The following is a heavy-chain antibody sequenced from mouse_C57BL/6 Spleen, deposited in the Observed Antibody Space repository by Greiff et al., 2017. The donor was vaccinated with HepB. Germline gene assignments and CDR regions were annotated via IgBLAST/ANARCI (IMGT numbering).Heavy chain of an antibody. CDR2: IYPGNSDT. CDR3: TRPLYDGYYGGAMDY. D-gene: IGHD2-3*01. Sequence: VQLQQSGTVLARPGASVKMSCKTSGYTFTSYWMHWVKQRTGQGLEWIGAIYPGNSDTSYNQKFKGKAKLTAVTSASTAYMELSSLTNEDSAVYYCTRPLYDGYYGGAMDYWGQGTSVTVSS. V-gene: IGHV1-5*01. J-gene: IGHJ4*01. CDR1: GYTFTSYW.